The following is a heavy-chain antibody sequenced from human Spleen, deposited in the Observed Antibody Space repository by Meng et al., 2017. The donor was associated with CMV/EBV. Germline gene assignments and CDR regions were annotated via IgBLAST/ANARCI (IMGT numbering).Heavy chain of an antibody. CDR2: TNPSGGST. J-gene: IGHJ4*02. V-gene: IGHV1-46*01. Sequence: ASVKVSCKASGYTFTSYYLHWVRQAPGQGLEWMGITNPSGGSTSYAQKFKGRVTMTRDTSTSTVYMELSSLRSEDTAVYYCARTPPPGYFDWSIDYWGQGTLVTVSS. CDR3: ARTPPPGYFDWSIDY. D-gene: IGHD3-9*01. CDR1: GYTFTSYY.